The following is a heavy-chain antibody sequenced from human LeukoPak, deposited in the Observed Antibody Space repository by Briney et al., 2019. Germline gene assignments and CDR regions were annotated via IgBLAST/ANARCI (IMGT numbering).Heavy chain of an antibody. D-gene: IGHD6-13*01. Sequence: SEPLSLTCTVSDYSINSNYYWAWIRQPPGKGLEWIGTIYHSGSTYYSPSLKSRVTISVDTSKNQFSLKLTSVTAADTAVYCCASLSSPGYFDYWGQGTLVTVSS. J-gene: IGHJ4*02. V-gene: IGHV4-38-2*02. CDR3: ASLSSPGYFDY. CDR1: DYSINSNYY. CDR2: IYHSGST.